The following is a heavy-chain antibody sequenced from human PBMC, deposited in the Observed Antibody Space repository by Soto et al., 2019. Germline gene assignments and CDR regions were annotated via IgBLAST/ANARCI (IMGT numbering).Heavy chain of an antibody. J-gene: IGHJ4*02. CDR3: ARETGLRSSGWSYYFDF. CDR1: GFTLSSYS. D-gene: IGHD6-19*01. CDR2: LSGSGGTI. V-gene: IGHV3-48*02. Sequence: EVQLVEAGGGMVQRGGSLRVSCAASGFTLSSYSMHWVRQAPGTGLEWVAYLSGSGGTIYYADSVKGRFTISRDNDKNSLSVQMNSLRDEDTAVYFCARETGLRSSGWSYYFDFWGQGTRVTVSS.